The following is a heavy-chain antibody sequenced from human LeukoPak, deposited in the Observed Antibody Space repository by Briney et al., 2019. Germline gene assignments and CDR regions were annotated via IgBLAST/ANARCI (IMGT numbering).Heavy chain of an antibody. Sequence: GASMKVSCKASGYTFTSYDINWVRQATGQGLEWMGWMNPNSGNTGYAQKFQGRVTMTRNTSISTAYMELSSLRSEDTAVYYCARTVTEYYYGSGSYYTANDYWGQGTLVTVSS. D-gene: IGHD3-10*01. J-gene: IGHJ4*02. CDR1: GYTFTSYD. CDR3: ARTVTEYYYGSGSYYTANDY. V-gene: IGHV1-8*01. CDR2: MNPNSGNT.